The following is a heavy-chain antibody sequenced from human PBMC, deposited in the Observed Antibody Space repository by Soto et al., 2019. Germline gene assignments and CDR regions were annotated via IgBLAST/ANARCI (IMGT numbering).Heavy chain of an antibody. CDR1: GYSFTTYW. V-gene: IGHV5-10-1*01. Sequence: VQLVQSGAEVKEPGESLRISCQASGYSFTTYWISWVRQMPGKGLECMGRIDPTDSYTDYGPSFEGHVTMSVDRSINTAYLEWSSLKASDSAMYYCARLTLAQDSSGYHIFDYWGLGTLGTVAS. CDR3: ARLTLAQDSSGYHIFDY. CDR2: IDPTDSYT. D-gene: IGHD3-22*01. J-gene: IGHJ4*02.